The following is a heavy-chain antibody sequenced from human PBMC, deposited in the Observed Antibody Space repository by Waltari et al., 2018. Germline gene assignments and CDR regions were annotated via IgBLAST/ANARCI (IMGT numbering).Heavy chain of an antibody. V-gene: IGHV3-21*01. Sequence: EVQLVESGGGLVKPGGSLRLSCAASGFTFSTYSMNWVRQAPGKGVGWVASISGSTGDIYYADSVKGRFTISRDNAKSSLYLEMNSLRGEDTAIYYCARAEQPMATIIGVDYWGQGTLVTVSS. D-gene: IGHD5-12*01. CDR1: GFTFSTYS. CDR2: ISGSTGDI. J-gene: IGHJ4*02. CDR3: ARAEQPMATIIGVDY.